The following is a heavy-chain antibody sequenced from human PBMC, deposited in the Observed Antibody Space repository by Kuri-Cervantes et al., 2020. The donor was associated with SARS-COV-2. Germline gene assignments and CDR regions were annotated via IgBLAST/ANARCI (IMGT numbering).Heavy chain of an antibody. Sequence: GESLKISCAAAGFTVSSYAMSWVRQAPGKGLEWVSSIRSGDGTPSYADSVKGRFTISRDNSKNTRYLQMNSLRAEDTAVYYCAKDLMIGYSSGWYSSYYYYGMDVWGQGTTVTVSS. J-gene: IGHJ6*02. V-gene: IGHV3-23*01. CDR1: GFTVSSYA. D-gene: IGHD6-19*01. CDR2: IRSGDGTP. CDR3: AKDLMIGYSSGWYSSYYYYGMDV.